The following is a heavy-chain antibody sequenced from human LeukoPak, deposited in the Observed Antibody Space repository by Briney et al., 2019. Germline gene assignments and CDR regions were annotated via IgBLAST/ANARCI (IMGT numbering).Heavy chain of an antibody. CDR3: ARDRGAVTDVFDY. J-gene: IGHJ4*02. CDR2: IRSSGTTI. D-gene: IGHD6-19*01. Sequence: KPGGSLRLSCVASGFTFSDYYMSWIRQAPGQGLEWVSYIRSSGTTIHYADSVKGRFTISRDNAKNSLYLQMNSLRAEDTAVYYCARDRGAVTDVFDYWGQGTLVTVSS. V-gene: IGHV3-11*04. CDR1: GFTFSDYY.